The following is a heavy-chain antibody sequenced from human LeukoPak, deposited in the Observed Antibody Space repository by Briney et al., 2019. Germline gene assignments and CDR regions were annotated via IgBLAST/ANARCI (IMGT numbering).Heavy chain of an antibody. J-gene: IGHJ4*02. D-gene: IGHD6-13*01. CDR3: AKDLYSSSWYLSPHYFDY. CDR2: ISGSGGST. V-gene: IGHV3-23*01. CDR1: GFTSSSYA. Sequence: GGSLRLSCAASGFTSSSYAMSWVRQAPGKGLEWVSAISGSGGSTYYADSVKGRFTISRDNSKNTLYLQMNSRRAEDTAVYYCAKDLYSSSWYLSPHYFDYWGQGTLVTVSS.